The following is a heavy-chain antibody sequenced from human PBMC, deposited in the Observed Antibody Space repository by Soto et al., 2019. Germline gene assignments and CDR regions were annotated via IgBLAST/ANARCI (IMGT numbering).Heavy chain of an antibody. CDR2: IWYDGSNK. Sequence: QVQLVESGGGVVQPGRSLRLSCAASGFTFSSYGMHWVRQAPGKGLEWVAVIWYDGSNKYYADSVKGRFTISRDNSKNTLYLQMHILRAEDTAVYYCERECSGGSCYLGYWGQGTLVTVSS. V-gene: IGHV3-33*01. J-gene: IGHJ4*02. CDR1: GFTFSSYG. CDR3: ERECSGGSCYLGY. D-gene: IGHD2-15*01.